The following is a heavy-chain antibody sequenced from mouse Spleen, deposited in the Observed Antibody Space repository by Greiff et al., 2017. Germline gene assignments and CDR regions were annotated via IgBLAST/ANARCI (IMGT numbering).Heavy chain of an antibody. CDR1: EYEFPSHD. V-gene: IGHV5-2*01. CDR3: ARRANWDEGYAMDY. J-gene: IGHJ4*01. CDR2: INSDGGST. D-gene: IGHD4-1*01. Sequence: EVQVVESGGGLVQPGESLKLSCESNEYEFPSHDMSWVRKTPEKRLELVAAINSDGGSTYYPDTMERRFIISRDNTKKTLYLQMSSLRSEDTALYYCARRANWDEGYAMDYWGQGTSVTVSS.